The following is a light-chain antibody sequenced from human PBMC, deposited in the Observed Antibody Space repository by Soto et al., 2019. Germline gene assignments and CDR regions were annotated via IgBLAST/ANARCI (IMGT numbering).Light chain of an antibody. CDR3: QQYGDWPPVT. Sequence: EVVLTQSPATLSVSPGDRATLSCRASQSVSRNLAWYQKKPGQAPSLLIYGASTRATGVRARFSGSGSATEVTLSISSLQAADVAVYYCQQYGDWPPVTFGQGTKLEI. V-gene: IGKV3-15*01. CDR1: QSVSRN. J-gene: IGKJ2*01. CDR2: GAS.